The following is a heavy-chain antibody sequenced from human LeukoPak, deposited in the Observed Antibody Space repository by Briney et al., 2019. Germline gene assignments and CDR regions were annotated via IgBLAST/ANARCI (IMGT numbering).Heavy chain of an antibody. D-gene: IGHD2-2*01. Sequence: ASVKVSCKASGYTFTSYGISWVRQAPGKGLEWMGGFDPEDGETIYAQKFQGRVTMTEDTSTDTAYMELSSLRSEDTAVYYCATGDCSSSNCQNYYYYYMDVWGKGTTVTVSS. CDR2: FDPEDGET. J-gene: IGHJ6*03. CDR3: ATGDCSSSNCQNYYYYYMDV. CDR1: GYTFTSYG. V-gene: IGHV1-24*01.